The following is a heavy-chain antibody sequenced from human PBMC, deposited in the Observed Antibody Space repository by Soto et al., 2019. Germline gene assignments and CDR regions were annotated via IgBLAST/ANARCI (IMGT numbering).Heavy chain of an antibody. CDR3: AKAYSYTFYYFDY. Sequence: PGGALRLSCAASGFTFSSYAMSWVRQAPGKGLEWVSAISGSGGSTYYADAVKGRFTISRDNSKNTLYLQMNSLRAEDAAVYYCAKAYSYTFYYFDYWGQGTLVTVSS. CDR1: GFTFSSYA. V-gene: IGHV3-23*01. CDR2: ISGSGGST. D-gene: IGHD5-18*01. J-gene: IGHJ4*02.